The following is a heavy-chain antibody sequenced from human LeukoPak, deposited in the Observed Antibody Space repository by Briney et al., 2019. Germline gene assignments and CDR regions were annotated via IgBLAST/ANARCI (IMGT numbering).Heavy chain of an antibody. V-gene: IGHV3-21*01. CDR1: GFTFSSYA. D-gene: IGHD6-13*01. Sequence: GGSLRLSCAASGFTFSSYAMSWVRQAPGKGLEWVSAISSSSSYIYYADSVKGRFTISRDNAKNSLYLQVNSLRAEDTAVYYCARDVEYSSSLDYWGQGTLVTVSS. J-gene: IGHJ4*02. CDR3: ARDVEYSSSLDY. CDR2: ISSSSSYI.